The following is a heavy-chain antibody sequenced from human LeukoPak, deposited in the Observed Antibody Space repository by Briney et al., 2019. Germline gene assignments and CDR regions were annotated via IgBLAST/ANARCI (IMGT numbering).Heavy chain of an antibody. J-gene: IGHJ5*02. CDR3: ARGLAAAGKRRFDP. D-gene: IGHD6-13*01. Sequence: SETLSLTCAVYGGSFSGYYWSWIRQPPGEGLEWIGEINHSGSTNYNPSLKSRVTISVDTSKNQFSLKLSSVTAADTAVYYCARGLAAAGKRRFDPWGQGTLVTVSS. CDR1: GGSFSGYY. CDR2: INHSGST. V-gene: IGHV4-34*01.